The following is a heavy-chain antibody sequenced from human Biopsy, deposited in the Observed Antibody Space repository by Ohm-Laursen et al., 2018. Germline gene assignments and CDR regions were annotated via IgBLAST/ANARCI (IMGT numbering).Heavy chain of an antibody. V-gene: IGHV3-21*03. J-gene: IGHJ4*02. CDR2: ISASSSYI. CDR3: GSSIHLGY. Sequence: SLRLSCTASGVTLSGYSMNWVRQAPGKGLEWVSSISASSSYINYADSVKGRFTISRDNAKNTLYLQMNGLGAEDTGVYYCGSSIHLGYWGRGTLVTVSP. CDR1: GVTLSGYS. D-gene: IGHD6-19*01.